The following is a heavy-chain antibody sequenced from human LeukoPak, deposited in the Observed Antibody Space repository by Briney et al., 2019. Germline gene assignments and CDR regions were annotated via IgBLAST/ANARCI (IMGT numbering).Heavy chain of an antibody. CDR2: IIPIFGTA. D-gene: IGHD5-24*01. Sequence: SVKVSCKASSGTFSSYAISWVRQPPGQGLEWMGRIIPIFGTANYAQKFQGRVTITTDESTSTAYMELSSLRSEDTAVYYCARGRDGYNLSYWGQGTLVTVSS. CDR3: ARGRDGYNLSY. V-gene: IGHV1-69*05. CDR1: SGTFSSYA. J-gene: IGHJ4*02.